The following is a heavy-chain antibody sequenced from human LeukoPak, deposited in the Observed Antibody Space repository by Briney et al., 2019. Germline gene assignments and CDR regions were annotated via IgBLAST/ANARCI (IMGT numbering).Heavy chain of an antibody. CDR1: GYTFTGYY. CDR3: ARVDDRGHYYDSSGPRKLFDY. CDR2: INPDSGGT. Sequence: AASVKVSCKASGYTFTGYYIHWVRQAPGQGLEWMGWINPDSGGTNYAQKFQGRVTMTRDTSISTAYMQLSRLSSDDTAVYYCARVDDRGHYYDSSGPRKLFDYWGQGTLVTVSS. D-gene: IGHD3-22*01. J-gene: IGHJ4*02. V-gene: IGHV1-2*02.